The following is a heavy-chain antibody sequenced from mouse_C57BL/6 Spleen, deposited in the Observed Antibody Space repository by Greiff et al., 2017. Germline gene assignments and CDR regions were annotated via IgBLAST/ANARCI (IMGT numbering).Heavy chain of an antibody. D-gene: IGHD3-1*01. J-gene: IGHJ2*01. Sequence: DVKLQESGGGLVKPGGSLKLSCAASGFTFSSYAMSWVRQTPEKRLEWVATISDGGSYTYYPDNVKGRFTISRDNAKNNLYLQMSHLKSEDTAMYYCARELALGYFDYWGQGTTLTVPS. CDR3: ARELALGYFDY. CDR1: GFTFSSYA. V-gene: IGHV5-4*01. CDR2: ISDGGSYT.